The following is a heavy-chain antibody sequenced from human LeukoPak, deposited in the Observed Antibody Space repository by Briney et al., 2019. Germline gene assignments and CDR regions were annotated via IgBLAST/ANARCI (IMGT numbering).Heavy chain of an antibody. D-gene: IGHD3-10*01. J-gene: IGHJ6*03. Sequence: PSETLSLTCTVSGGSISSGGYYWSWIRQHPGKGLEWIGYIYYSGSTYYNPSLKSRVTISVDTSKNQFSLKLSSVTAADTAVYYCARAGHVQYYYYYYMGVWGKGTTVTVSS. CDR3: ARAGHVQYYYYYYMGV. CDR2: IYYSGST. CDR1: GGSISSGGYY. V-gene: IGHV4-31*03.